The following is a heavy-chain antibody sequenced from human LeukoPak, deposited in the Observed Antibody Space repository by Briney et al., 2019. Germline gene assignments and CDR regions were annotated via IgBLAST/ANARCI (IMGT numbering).Heavy chain of an antibody. J-gene: IGHJ4*02. CDR1: GFSFSSYW. D-gene: IGHD6-13*01. CDR3: TRIAAAGFDC. V-gene: IGHV3-7*01. Sequence: GGSLRLSCAASGFSFSSYWMSWVRKAPGKGLEWVANIKQDGSERYYVDSVKGRFTISRDNAKNSLCLQMNSLRAEDTAVYYCTRIAAAGFDCWGQGTLVTVSS. CDR2: IKQDGSER.